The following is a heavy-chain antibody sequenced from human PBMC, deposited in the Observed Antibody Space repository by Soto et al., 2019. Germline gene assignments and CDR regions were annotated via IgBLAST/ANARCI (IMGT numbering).Heavy chain of an antibody. J-gene: IGHJ6*03. CDR1: GFDFGSFG. CDR3: SADHPHMAMGWHG. Sequence: SLQVSCKASGFDFGSFGIQFLRQTRGRGLEWIGWIVVVSGSTNYARHFQGRVAISRDMSSSTAYLDLSDLKSDDTAVYFCSADHPHMAMGWHGWGKGNKVIVYS. CDR2: IVVVSGST. V-gene: IGHV1-58*02. D-gene: IGHD6-19*01.